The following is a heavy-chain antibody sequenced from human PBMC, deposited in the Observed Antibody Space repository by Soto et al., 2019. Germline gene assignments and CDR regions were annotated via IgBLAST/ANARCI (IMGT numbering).Heavy chain of an antibody. CDR1: GFIFSDFA. CDR2: VSVYGGST. J-gene: IGHJ2*01. CDR3: ARRPAGDSHWYFDL. D-gene: IGHD2-21*01. Sequence: DVQLLGSGGDLVQPGEPLRLSCAASGFIFSDFAMSWVRQTPGKGLEWVSAVSVYGGSTTYSDAVKGRLTISRDNSRDTLFLQMNSLRAEDAAVYYCARRPAGDSHWYFDLWGRGTLVTVSS. V-gene: IGHV3-23*01.